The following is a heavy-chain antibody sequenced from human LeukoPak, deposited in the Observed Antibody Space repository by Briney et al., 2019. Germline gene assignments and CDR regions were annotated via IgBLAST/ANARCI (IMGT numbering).Heavy chain of an antibody. J-gene: IGHJ3*02. Sequence: GESLKISCKGSGYSFASYWISWVRQMPGKGLEWMGRIDPSDSYTNYSPSFQGHVTISADKPISTAYLQWSSLKASDTAMYYCATLNVHDAFDIWGQGTMVTVSS. V-gene: IGHV5-10-1*01. CDR3: ATLNVHDAFDI. CDR2: IDPSDSYT. CDR1: GYSFASYW.